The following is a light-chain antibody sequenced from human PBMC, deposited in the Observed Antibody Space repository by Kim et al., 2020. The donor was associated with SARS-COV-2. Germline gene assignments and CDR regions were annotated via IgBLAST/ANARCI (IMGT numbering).Light chain of an antibody. J-gene: IGKJ2*01. CDR3: QQFNDRPPYT. CDR1: KSISSN. CDR2: GAS. V-gene: IGKV3-15*01. Sequence: EILMTQSPATLSVSLGERITLSCRASKSISSNLAWYQQTPGQVPRLLIYGASTRATDVPARFSGSGSGTEFTLTISSLHSEDFGTYYCQQFNDRPPYTFGQGTKLEI.